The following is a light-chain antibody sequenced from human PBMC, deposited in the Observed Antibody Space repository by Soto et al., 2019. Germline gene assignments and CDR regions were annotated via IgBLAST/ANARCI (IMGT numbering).Light chain of an antibody. CDR1: QSVSSSY. CDR2: GAS. V-gene: IGKV3-20*01. CDR3: QQYGSSIT. Sequence: EIVLTQSPGTLSLSPGESATLSCRDSQSVSSSYLAWYQQKPGQAPRLLIYGASSRATGIPDRFSGSGSGTDFTLTISRLEPEDFAVYYCQQYGSSITFGQGTRLEIK. J-gene: IGKJ5*01.